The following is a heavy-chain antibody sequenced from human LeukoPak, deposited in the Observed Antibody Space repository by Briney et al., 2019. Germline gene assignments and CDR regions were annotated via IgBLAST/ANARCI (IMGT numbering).Heavy chain of an antibody. CDR2: IYYSGST. Sequence: SETLSLTCTVSGGSISSYYWSWIRQPPGKGLEWIGYIYYSGSTNYNPSLKSRVTISVDTSKNQFSLKLSSVTAADTAVYYCARQGYSSSYYFDYWGQGTLVTVSP. CDR1: GGSISSYY. CDR3: ARQGYSSSYYFDY. J-gene: IGHJ4*02. V-gene: IGHV4-59*08. D-gene: IGHD6-19*01.